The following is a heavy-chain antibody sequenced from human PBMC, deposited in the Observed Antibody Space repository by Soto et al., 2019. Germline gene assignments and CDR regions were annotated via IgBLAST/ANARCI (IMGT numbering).Heavy chain of an antibody. J-gene: IGHJ4*02. CDR1: GFTFSSYA. D-gene: IGHD2-2*02. CDR3: ARDRLDVVVPAAILVY. CDR2: ISYDGSNK. V-gene: IGHV3-30-3*01. Sequence: LRLSCAASGFTFSSYAMHWVRQAPGKGLEWVAVISYDGSNKYYADSVKGRFTISRDNSKNTLYLQMNSLRVEDTAPYYCARDRLDVVVPAAILVYWGQGTLVTVSS.